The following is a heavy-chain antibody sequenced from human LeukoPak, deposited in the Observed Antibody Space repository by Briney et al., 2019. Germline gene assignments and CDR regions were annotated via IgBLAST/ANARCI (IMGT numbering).Heavy chain of an antibody. CDR3: ARRPSNSPFDY. CDR1: GYNFTNFW. D-gene: IGHD4-11*01. J-gene: IGHJ4*02. Sequence: GESLKISCKGSGYNFTNFWIGWVRQMPGKGLEWMGIIYPGDSDTRYSPSFQGQVTISADKSISTAYLQWSSLKASDTAMYYCARRPSNSPFDYWGQGTLVTVSS. V-gene: IGHV5-51*01. CDR2: IYPGDSDT.